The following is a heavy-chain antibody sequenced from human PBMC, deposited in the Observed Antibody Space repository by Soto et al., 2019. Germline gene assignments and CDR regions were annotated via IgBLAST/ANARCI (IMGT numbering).Heavy chain of an antibody. CDR3: ARGGGSIGDDYDFWSGYYIALYFDY. CDR2: INHSGST. Sequence: SETLSLTCAVYGGSFSGYYWSWIRQPPGKGLEWIGEINHSGSTNYNPSLKSRVTISVDTSKNQFSLKLSSVTAADTAVYYCARGGGSIGDDYDFWSGYYIALYFDYWGQGTLVTVSS. CDR1: GGSFSGYY. D-gene: IGHD3-3*01. V-gene: IGHV4-34*01. J-gene: IGHJ4*02.